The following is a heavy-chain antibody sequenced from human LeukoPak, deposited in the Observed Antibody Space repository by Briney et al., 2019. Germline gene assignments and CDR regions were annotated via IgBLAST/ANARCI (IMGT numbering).Heavy chain of an antibody. CDR1: GGSVSGYY. J-gene: IGHJ4*02. V-gene: IGHV4-34*01. CDR3: ARRLLVEATTYFDY. Sequence: SETLSLTWAVDGGSVSGYYCGWIRQPPGKGLELIGEINHSGSTKYNPSLKSRVTISADTSTNQFSLKLSSMPAADTVVYYCARRLLVEATTYFDYWGQGTLVTVSS. D-gene: IGHD1-26*01. CDR2: INHSGST.